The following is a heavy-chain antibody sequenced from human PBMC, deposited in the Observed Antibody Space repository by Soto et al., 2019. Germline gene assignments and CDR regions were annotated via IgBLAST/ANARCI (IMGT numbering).Heavy chain of an antibody. CDR1: GGSISSSSYY. D-gene: IGHD6-19*01. CDR3: ARLGGAVAPYYYGMDV. J-gene: IGHJ6*02. Sequence: QLQLQESGPGLVKPSETLSLTCTVSGGSISSSSYYWGWIRQPPGKGLEWIGSIYYSGSTYYNPSLKSRVTISVDTSKNHFPLKLSSVTAADTAVYYCARLGGAVAPYYYGMDVWGQGTTVTVSS. CDR2: IYYSGST. V-gene: IGHV4-39*01.